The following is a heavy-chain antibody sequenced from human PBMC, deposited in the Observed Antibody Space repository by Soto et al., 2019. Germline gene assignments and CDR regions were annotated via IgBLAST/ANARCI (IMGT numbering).Heavy chain of an antibody. CDR3: AREDRDRETGLVPAAIDGMDV. Sequence: GASVKVSCKASGGTFGRYSITWVRQAPGNGLEWIGRIIPIFGIASYAQKFQGRVTITADESTSTAYMELSSLRSDDTAVYYCAREDRDRETGLVPAAIDGMDVWGHGTTVTVSS. D-gene: IGHD2-2*01. CDR2: IIPIFGIA. V-gene: IGHV1-69*13. J-gene: IGHJ6*02. CDR1: GGTFGRYS.